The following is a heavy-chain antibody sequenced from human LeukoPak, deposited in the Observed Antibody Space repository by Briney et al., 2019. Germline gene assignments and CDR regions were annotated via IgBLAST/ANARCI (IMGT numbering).Heavy chain of an antibody. CDR1: GGSISSSSYY. CDR3: ARRGWLRYYFDY. J-gene: IGHJ4*02. D-gene: IGHD5-12*01. V-gene: IGHV4-39*01. Sequence: PSETLSLTCTVSGGSISSSSYYWGWIRQPPGKGLEWIGSIYYSGSTYYNPSLKSRVTISVDTSKNQFSLKLSSVTAADTAVYYCARRGWLRYYFDYWGQGTLVTVSS. CDR2: IYYSGST.